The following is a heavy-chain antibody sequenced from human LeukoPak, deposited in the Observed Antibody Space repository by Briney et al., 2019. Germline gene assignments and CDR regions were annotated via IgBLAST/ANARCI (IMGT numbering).Heavy chain of an antibody. CDR3: ARDWDSGYDPFDY. CDR2: ISSSSSYI. CDR1: GFTFSSYS. V-gene: IGHV3-21*01. Sequence: GGSLRLSCAASGFTFSSYSMNWVRQAPGKGLKWVSSISSSSSYIYYADSVKGRFTISRDNAKNSLYLQMNSLRAEDTAVYYCARDWDSGYDPFDYWGQGTLVTVSS. J-gene: IGHJ4*02. D-gene: IGHD5-12*01.